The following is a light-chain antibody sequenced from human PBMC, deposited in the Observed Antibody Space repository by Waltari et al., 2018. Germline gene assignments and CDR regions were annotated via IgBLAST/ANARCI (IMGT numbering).Light chain of an antibody. CDR3: QQYGSSPWT. CDR1: QSITSNY. V-gene: IGKV3-20*01. J-gene: IGKJ1*01. CDR2: GAA. Sequence: EIVLTQSPGTLSLSPGERATLSCRASQSITSNYLAWFQQKPGQAPRLLIFGAAARAPGIPDRCSGSGSGTDFTLTISRLEPEDFAVYYCQQYGSSPWTFGQGTKVEIK.